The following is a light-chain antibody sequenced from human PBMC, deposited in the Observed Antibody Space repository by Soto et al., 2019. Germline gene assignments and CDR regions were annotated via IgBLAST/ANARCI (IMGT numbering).Light chain of an antibody. CDR1: QSVSNNY. CDR2: GSS. CDR3: QQYGSPPPYT. Sequence: EVVLTQSPGTLSVSPGERATLSCRASQSVSNNYLAWYQQKPGQGPRLLIFGSSDRATGIPDRFSGSGSGTDFTLTISRLEPEDFAVYYCQQYGSPPPYTFGQGTKLEIK. V-gene: IGKV3-20*01. J-gene: IGKJ2*01.